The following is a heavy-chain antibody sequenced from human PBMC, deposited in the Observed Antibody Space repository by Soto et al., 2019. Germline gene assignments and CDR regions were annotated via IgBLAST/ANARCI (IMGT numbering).Heavy chain of an antibody. V-gene: IGHV4-4*02. CDR1: SGSITSSNW. D-gene: IGHD6-19*01. CDR3: ARAVAGIPYLDS. Sequence: QVQLQESGPGLVQPSGTLSLTCAVSSGSITSSNWWSWVRQPPGRGLEWIGEVYHSGSTSYNPSLQNRVTMSVDKSKNQFSLNLSSVTAADTAVYSCARAVAGIPYLDSWGQGILVTVSS. J-gene: IGHJ4*02. CDR2: VYHSGST.